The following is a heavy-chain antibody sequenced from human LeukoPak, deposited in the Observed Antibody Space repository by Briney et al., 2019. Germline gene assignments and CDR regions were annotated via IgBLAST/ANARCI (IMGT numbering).Heavy chain of an antibody. CDR1: GFTFSSYA. D-gene: IGHD1-26*01. CDR2: ISGSGGST. Sequence: PGGSLRLSCAASGFTFSSYAMSWVRQAPGKGLEWVSAISGSGGSTYYADSVKGRFTISRDNSKNTLYLQMNSLRAEDTAVYYCARDWPFIVGAAYDAFDIWGQGTMVTVSS. CDR3: ARDWPFIVGAAYDAFDI. J-gene: IGHJ3*02. V-gene: IGHV3-23*01.